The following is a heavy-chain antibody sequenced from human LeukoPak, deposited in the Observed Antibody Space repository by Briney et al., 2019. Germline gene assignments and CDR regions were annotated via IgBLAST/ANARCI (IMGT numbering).Heavy chain of an antibody. V-gene: IGHV3-53*01. D-gene: IGHD3-22*01. CDR1: GFTVDSNY. CDR3: ARGDDSGYYDYFDY. J-gene: IGHJ4*02. CDR2: IYTGGNT. Sequence: GGSLRLSCAASGFTVDSNYLSWVRQASEKGLEWVSTIYTGGNTYYAASVKGRFTISRDFSKNTVFLHMNSLRAEDTAMYYCARGDDSGYYDYFDYWGQGALVTVSS.